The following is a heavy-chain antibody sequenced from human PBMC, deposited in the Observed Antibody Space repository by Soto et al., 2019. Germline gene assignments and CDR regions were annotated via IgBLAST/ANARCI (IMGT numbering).Heavy chain of an antibody. CDR1: GFTFSRDG. Sequence: GGSLRLSCAASGFTFSRDGMSWFRQAPGKGLEWVSLITYNGGSTYYADSVKGRFTIPRDNTKNTLFLQMNSLRAEDTAVYYCAKERATTTAFDYWGQGALVTVSS. J-gene: IGHJ4*02. CDR3: AKERATTTAFDY. V-gene: IGHV3-23*01. D-gene: IGHD4-17*01. CDR2: ITYNGGST.